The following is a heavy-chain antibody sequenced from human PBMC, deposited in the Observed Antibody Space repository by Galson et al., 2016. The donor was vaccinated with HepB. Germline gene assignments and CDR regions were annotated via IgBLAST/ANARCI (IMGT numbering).Heavy chain of an antibody. CDR1: GFTFSNYA. CDR2: ISYDGRNK. Sequence: SLRLSCAASGFTFSNYAMHWVRQAPGKGLEWVAIISYDGRNKYYVDSVKGRFTISRDNSKNTLYLQMNILRAEDTAVYYCARDPLRYGDRHFDYWGQGTLVTVSS. V-gene: IGHV3-30-3*01. D-gene: IGHD4-17*01. J-gene: IGHJ4*02. CDR3: ARDPLRYGDRHFDY.